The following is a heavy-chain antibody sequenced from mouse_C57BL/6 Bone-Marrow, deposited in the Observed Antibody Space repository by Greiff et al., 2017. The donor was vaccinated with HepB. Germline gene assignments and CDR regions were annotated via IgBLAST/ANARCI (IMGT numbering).Heavy chain of an antibody. Sequence: EVKLVESGPGLVKPSQSLSLTCSVTGFSITSGYYWNWIRHFPGNKLEWMGYISYDGSNNYNPSLKNRISITRDTSKNQFLLKLNSVTTEDTATYYCAREGDYDGLDYWGQGTTLTVSS. CDR1: GFSITSGYY. CDR2: ISYDGSN. J-gene: IGHJ2*01. V-gene: IGHV3-6*01. D-gene: IGHD2-4*01. CDR3: AREGDYDGLDY.